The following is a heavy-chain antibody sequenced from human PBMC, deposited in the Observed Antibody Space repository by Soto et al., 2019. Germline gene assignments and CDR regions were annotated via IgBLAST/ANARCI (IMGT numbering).Heavy chain of an antibody. CDR1: GFTFSSYA. CDR3: ASESGYSSSWEAYYFDY. Sequence: EVQLLESGGGLVQPGGSLRLSCAASGFTFSSYAMSWVRQAPGKGLEWVSAISGSGGSTYYADSVKGRFTISRDNSKNPLYLQMNSLRAEDTAVYYCASESGYSSSWEAYYFDYWGQGTLVTVSS. D-gene: IGHD6-13*01. J-gene: IGHJ4*02. CDR2: ISGSGGST. V-gene: IGHV3-23*01.